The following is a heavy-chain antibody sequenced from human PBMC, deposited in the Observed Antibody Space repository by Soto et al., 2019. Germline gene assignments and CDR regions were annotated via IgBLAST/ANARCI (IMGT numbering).Heavy chain of an antibody. J-gene: IGHJ4*02. V-gene: IGHV4-39*01. D-gene: IGHD3-22*01. CDR3: MLGSGWKDSDY. CDR2: IYYSGST. Sequence: QLQLQESGPGLVKPSETLSLTCTVSGGSISSSSYYWGWIRQPPGKGLEWIGNIYYSGSTYYNPSLKSRVTISVDTSKNQFSLKLSSVTAADTAVYYCMLGSGWKDSDYWGQGTLVTVSS. CDR1: GGSISSSSYY.